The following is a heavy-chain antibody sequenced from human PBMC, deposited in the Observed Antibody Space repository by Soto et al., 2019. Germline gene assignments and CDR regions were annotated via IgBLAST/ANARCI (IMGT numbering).Heavy chain of an antibody. CDR2: ISHDGSNK. D-gene: IGHD6-19*01. J-gene: IGHJ4*02. V-gene: IGHV3-30*18. CDR1: GFTFSTYG. Sequence: QVQLVESGGGVIQPGRSLKLSCGASGFTFSTYGMHWVRQAPGKGLEWVAVISHDGSNKYYADSVKGRFTISRDNSKNTLYLQMNSLKPEDTAVYYWANGYRSGWYYFDYWGQGTLVTVSS. CDR3: ANGYRSGWYYFDY.